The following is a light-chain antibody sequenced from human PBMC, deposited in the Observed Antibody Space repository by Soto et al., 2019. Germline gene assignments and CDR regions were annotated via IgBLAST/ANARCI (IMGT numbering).Light chain of an antibody. CDR3: CSHAGSYTYV. CDR1: SSDVGGYNY. Sequence: QSALTQPSSVSGSPGQSLTISCTGTSSDVGGYNYVSWYQQYPGKVPKLMIYDVTKRPSGVPDRFSGSKSGNTASLTISGLQAEDEADYCCCSHAGSYTYVFGTATKLTVL. V-gene: IGLV2-11*01. J-gene: IGLJ1*01. CDR2: DVT.